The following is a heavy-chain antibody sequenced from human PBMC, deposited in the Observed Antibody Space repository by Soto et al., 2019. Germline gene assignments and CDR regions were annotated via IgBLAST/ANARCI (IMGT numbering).Heavy chain of an antibody. Sequence: SETLSLTCTVSGGSISSSSYYRGWVRQPPGKGLEWIGTIYYSGSTYYNPSLKSRVTMSVDTSKNTLYLQMNSLRAEDTAVYYCTRDRPGPQHYFDYWGQGNMVTVSS. V-gene: IGHV4-39*02. D-gene: IGHD6-6*01. CDR1: GGSISSSSYY. J-gene: IGHJ4*02. CDR3: TRDRPGPQHYFDY. CDR2: IYYSGST.